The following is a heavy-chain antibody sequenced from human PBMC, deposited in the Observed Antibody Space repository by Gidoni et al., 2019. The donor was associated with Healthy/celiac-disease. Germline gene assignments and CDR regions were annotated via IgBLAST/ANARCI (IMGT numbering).Heavy chain of an antibody. CDR3: ARDYMGDYGDYGALGY. J-gene: IGHJ4*02. CDR1: GGSISSRRYY. D-gene: IGHD4-17*01. CDR2: IYYSGST. Sequence: QLQLQESGPGLVKPSETLSLTCTVSGGSISSRRYYWGWIRQPPGKGLEWIGSIYYSGSTYYNTSLKSRVTISVDTSKNQFSLKLSSVTAADTAVYYCARDYMGDYGDYGALGYWGQGTLVTVSS. V-gene: IGHV4-39*07.